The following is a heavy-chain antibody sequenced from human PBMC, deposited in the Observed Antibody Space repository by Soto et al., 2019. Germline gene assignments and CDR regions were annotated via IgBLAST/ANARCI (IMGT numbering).Heavy chain of an antibody. CDR2: IYSSGST. V-gene: IGHV4-59*01. Sequence: QVQLQESGPGLVKPSETLSLTCTVSGGSISSYYWSWIRQPPGKGLEWIGYIYSSGSTNYNPSLKGRVTISVATSKNQFSLKLSSVTAADTAVYYCAREGTTVDSYYYYGMDVWGQGTTVTVSS. CDR1: GGSISSYY. CDR3: AREGTTVDSYYYYGMDV. J-gene: IGHJ6*02. D-gene: IGHD1-1*01.